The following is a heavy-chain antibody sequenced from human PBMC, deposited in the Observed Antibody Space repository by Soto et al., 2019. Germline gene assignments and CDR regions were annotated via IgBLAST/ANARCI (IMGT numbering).Heavy chain of an antibody. CDR1: GVAMTYGGYS. Sequence: SETLSLTCSVSGVAMTYGGYSWSWIRQSPEKGLEWLGYIGHTGSTYYNPSLKSRVTISVDTSKNQFSLNLTSVTAADTAVYYCARRGGSSSGYYYYAMDVWGQGTTVTVSS. V-gene: IGHV4-31*03. D-gene: IGHD6-6*01. CDR2: IGHTGST. CDR3: ARRGGSSSGYYYYAMDV. J-gene: IGHJ6*02.